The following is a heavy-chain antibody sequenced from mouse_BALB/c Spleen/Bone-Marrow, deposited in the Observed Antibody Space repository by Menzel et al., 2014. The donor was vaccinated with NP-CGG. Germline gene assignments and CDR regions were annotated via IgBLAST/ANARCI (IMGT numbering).Heavy chain of an antibody. J-gene: IGHJ2*01. CDR3: ARNFYVSAYYDF. CDR2: ISTYSGNT. D-gene: IGHD1-1*01. V-gene: IGHV1-67*01. Sequence: QVQMQQSGPELVRTGVSVKISCTGSGYNFTDYAMHWVKQSHAKSLEWIGLISTYSGNTHYNQKFKGKATMTVDKSSSTSYMELARLTSEDSAIYYCARNFYVSAYYDFWGQGSTLTDSS. CDR1: GYNFTDYA.